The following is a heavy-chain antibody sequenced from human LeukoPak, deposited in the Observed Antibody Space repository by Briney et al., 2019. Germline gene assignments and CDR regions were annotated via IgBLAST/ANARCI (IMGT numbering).Heavy chain of an antibody. CDR1: GFTFSSYS. V-gene: IGHV3-21*01. Sequence: GGSLRLSCAASGFTFSSYSMNWVRQAPGKGLEWVSSISSSSSYIYYADSVKGRFTISRDNAKNSLYLQMNSLRAEDTAVYYCARVLRSTSPTPYYYYYGMDVWGQGTTVTVS. J-gene: IGHJ6*02. CDR3: ARVLRSTSPTPYYYYYGMDV. D-gene: IGHD2-2*01. CDR2: ISSSSSYI.